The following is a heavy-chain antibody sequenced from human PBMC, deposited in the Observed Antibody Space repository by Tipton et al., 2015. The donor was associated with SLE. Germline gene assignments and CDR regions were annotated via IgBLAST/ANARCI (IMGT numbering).Heavy chain of an antibody. Sequence: TLSLTCTVSGGSISSYFWSWIRQPPGKGLEWIGYIYYTGSTNYNPSLKSRVTMSVVTSKNQFSLKLSSVTAADTAVYYCARGILEPGDYWGQGTLVTVSS. CDR2: IYYTGST. V-gene: IGHV4-59*12. J-gene: IGHJ4*02. CDR1: GGSISSYF. CDR3: ARGILEPGDY. D-gene: IGHD1-1*01.